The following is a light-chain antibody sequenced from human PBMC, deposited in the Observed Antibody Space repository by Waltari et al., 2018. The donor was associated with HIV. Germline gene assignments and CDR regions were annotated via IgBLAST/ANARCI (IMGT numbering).Light chain of an antibody. J-gene: IGLJ3*02. Sequence: QSVLTQPPSASGTPGQRVTISCSGSRSNIGSNTVSCYQQLPGTAPNLFIYSNNQRPSGVPDRFSGSKSGTSASLAISGLQSEDEADYYCAAWDDSLNGWVFGGGTKLTVV. V-gene: IGLV1-44*01. CDR2: SNN. CDR1: RSNIGSNT. CDR3: AAWDDSLNGWV.